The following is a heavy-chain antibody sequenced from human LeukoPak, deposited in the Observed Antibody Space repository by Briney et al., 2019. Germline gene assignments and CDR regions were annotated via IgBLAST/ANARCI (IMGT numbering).Heavy chain of an antibody. J-gene: IGHJ4*02. CDR3: AKDRSPYGSGSYTPDY. Sequence: GGSLRLSCAASGFTFSSYGMHWVRQAPGKGLEWVAVISYDGSNRYYADSVKGRFTISRDTSKNTLYLQMNSLRAEDTAVYYCAKDRSPYGSGSYTPDYWGQGTLVTVSS. CDR2: ISYDGSNR. D-gene: IGHD3-10*01. V-gene: IGHV3-30*18. CDR1: GFTFSSYG.